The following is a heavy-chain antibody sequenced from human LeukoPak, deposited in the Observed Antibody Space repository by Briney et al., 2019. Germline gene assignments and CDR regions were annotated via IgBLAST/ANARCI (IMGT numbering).Heavy chain of an antibody. Sequence: ASVKVSCKASGYTFTSNAMHWVRQAPGQRLEWMGWINAGNTNTKYSQKFQGRITITRDISASTDYMELSSLRSEDTAVYYCARDTCGTCYPGTIDYWGQGIMVAVSS. CDR1: GYTFTSNA. CDR3: ARDTCGTCYPGTIDY. D-gene: IGHD2-15*01. V-gene: IGHV1-3*01. J-gene: IGHJ4*02. CDR2: INAGNTNT.